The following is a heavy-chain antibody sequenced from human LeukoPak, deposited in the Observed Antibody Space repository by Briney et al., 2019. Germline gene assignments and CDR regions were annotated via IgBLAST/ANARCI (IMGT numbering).Heavy chain of an antibody. Sequence: PSETLSLTCTVSGGSISSSSYYWGWIRQPPGKGLEWIGSIYYSGSTYYNPSLKSRVTISVDTSKNQFSLKLSSVTAADTAVYYCATNLPGGSGSNTDAFDIWGQGTMVTVSS. CDR1: GGSISSSSYY. CDR3: ATNLPGGSGSNTDAFDI. CDR2: IYYSGST. D-gene: IGHD3-3*01. J-gene: IGHJ3*02. V-gene: IGHV4-39*01.